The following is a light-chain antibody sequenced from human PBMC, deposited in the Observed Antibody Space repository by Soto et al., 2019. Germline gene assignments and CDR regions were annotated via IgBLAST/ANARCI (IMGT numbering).Light chain of an antibody. Sequence: QSAMTQPASVSGSPGQSITISCAGTGSDVGAYNLVSWYQQHPGKAPKLILCEVNTRPSGISNRFSGSKSGDTASLTISGRQAEDEADYFCCSYAGTVAYVFGTGTKVTVL. CDR2: EVN. CDR3: CSYAGTVAYV. J-gene: IGLJ1*01. CDR1: GSDVGAYNL. V-gene: IGLV2-23*02.